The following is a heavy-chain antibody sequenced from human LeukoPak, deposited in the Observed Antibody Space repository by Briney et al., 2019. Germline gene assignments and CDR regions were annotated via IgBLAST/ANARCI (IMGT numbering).Heavy chain of an antibody. CDR3: ASSRVYSGSWYYYFDN. V-gene: IGHV4-39*01. CDR1: GGSISSSNYY. J-gene: IGHJ4*02. CDR2: IYSSGST. Sequence: SETLSLTCTVSGGSISSSNYYWGWIRQPPVQGLEWIGSIYSSGSTYSNPSLESRVTISVDTSKNQFSLKLSSVTAADTAVYYCASSRVYSGSWYYYFDNWGQGTLVTVSS. D-gene: IGHD5-12*01.